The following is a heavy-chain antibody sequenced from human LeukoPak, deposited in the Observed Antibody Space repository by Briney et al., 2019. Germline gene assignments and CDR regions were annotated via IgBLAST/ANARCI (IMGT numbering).Heavy chain of an antibody. CDR1: GGSFSGYY. J-gene: IGHJ4*02. Sequence: SETLSLTCAVYGGSFSGYYWSWLRQPPGKGLEWTGEINHSGITNYNPSLKSRVTISVDTSKNKFSLKLSSVTAADTAAYYCAARGYCSSTSCYGIDYWGQGTLVTVSS. D-gene: IGHD2-2*01. CDR3: AARGYCSSTSCYGIDY. V-gene: IGHV4-34*01. CDR2: INHSGIT.